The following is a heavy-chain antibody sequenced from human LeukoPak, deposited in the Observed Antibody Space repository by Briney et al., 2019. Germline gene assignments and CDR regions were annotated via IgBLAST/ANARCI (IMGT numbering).Heavy chain of an antibody. J-gene: IGHJ4*02. Sequence: GSLRLSCAASGFTFSSYWMSWVRQPPGKGLEWIGEIYHDGNTYYNPSLESRVTISVDKSKNQFSLTLSSVTAADTAVYYCASNQGMGAYFDSWGQGTLVTVSS. D-gene: IGHD1-26*01. CDR3: ASNQGMGAYFDS. V-gene: IGHV4-4*02. CDR2: IYHDGNT. CDR1: GFTFSSYW.